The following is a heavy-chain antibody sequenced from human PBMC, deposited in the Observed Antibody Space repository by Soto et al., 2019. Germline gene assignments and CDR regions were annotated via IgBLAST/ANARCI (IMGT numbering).Heavy chain of an antibody. CDR2: INPANGAT. CDR3: ARGPSGGYFDS. J-gene: IGHJ4*02. V-gene: IGHV1-3*01. Sequence: ASVKVSCKTSGYSFTTVFLHWMRQAPGQRLGWMGWINPANGATRYAQKFPGRVSNTRDTSATTAYMELTSLTSEDTAVYYCARGPSGGYFDSWGQGTLVTVSS. CDR1: GYSFTTVF. D-gene: IGHD5-12*01.